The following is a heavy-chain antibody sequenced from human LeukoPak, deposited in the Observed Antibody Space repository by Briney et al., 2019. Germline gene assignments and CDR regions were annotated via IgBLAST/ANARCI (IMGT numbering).Heavy chain of an antibody. V-gene: IGHV4-39*01. CDR1: GGSISSSSYY. CDR2: IYYSGST. Sequence: SETLSLTCTVSGGSISSSSYYWGWIRQPPGKGLEWIGSIYYSGSTYYNPSLKSRVTISVDTSKNQFSLKLSSVTAADTAVYYCARHSFGDSSGWNLRLGYFDYWGQGTLVTVSS. D-gene: IGHD6-19*01. J-gene: IGHJ4*02. CDR3: ARHSFGDSSGWNLRLGYFDY.